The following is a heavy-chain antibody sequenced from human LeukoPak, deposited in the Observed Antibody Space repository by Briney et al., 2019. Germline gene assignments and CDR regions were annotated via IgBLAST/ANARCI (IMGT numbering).Heavy chain of an antibody. CDR1: GFTFSSYS. J-gene: IGHJ4*02. CDR3: ARDWNYGGTIDF. V-gene: IGHV3-48*01. Sequence: GGSLRLSCAASGFTFSSYSMNWVRQAPGKGLEWVSYISGHSSTIYYADSVKGRFTISRDNAKNSLHLQMNSLRADDTAVYYCARDWNYGGTIDFWGQGTLVAVSS. CDR2: ISGHSSTI. D-gene: IGHD4-23*01.